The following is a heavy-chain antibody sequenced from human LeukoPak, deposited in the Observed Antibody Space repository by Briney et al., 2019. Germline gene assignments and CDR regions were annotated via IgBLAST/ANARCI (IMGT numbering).Heavy chain of an antibody. D-gene: IGHD2-15*01. CDR3: ARFVGACSGGSCYSDY. CDR1: GYSFTSYW. CDR2: IYPGDSDT. V-gene: IGHV5-51*01. Sequence: GESLKISCKASGYSFTSYWIGWVRQMPGKGLEWMGIIYPGDSDTRYSPSFQGQVTNSADKSINTAYLQWNSLKASDTAMYYCARFVGACSGGSCYSDYWGQGTLVTVSS. J-gene: IGHJ4*02.